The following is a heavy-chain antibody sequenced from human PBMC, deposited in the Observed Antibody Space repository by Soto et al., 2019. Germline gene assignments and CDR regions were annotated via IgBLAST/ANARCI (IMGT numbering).Heavy chain of an antibody. CDR3: ARAVVVTASPLGYFQH. CDR1: GGTFSSYA. CDR2: IIPIFGTA. V-gene: IGHV1-69*12. J-gene: IGHJ1*01. D-gene: IGHD2-21*02. Sequence: QVQLVQSGAEVKKPGSSVKVSCKASGGTFSSYAISWVRQAPGQGLEWMGGIIPIFGTANYAQKVQGRVTFTADESTSTAYMELSSLRSEDTAVYYCARAVVVTASPLGYFQHWGQGTLVTVSS.